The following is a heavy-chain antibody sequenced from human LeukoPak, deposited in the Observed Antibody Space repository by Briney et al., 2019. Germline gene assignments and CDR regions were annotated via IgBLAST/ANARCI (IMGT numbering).Heavy chain of an antibody. D-gene: IGHD3-10*01. CDR1: GFTFSNYA. Sequence: GGSLRLSCVASGFTFSNYAMSWVRQAPGKGLELVSGIYGSDDKTVYGDSVKGRFTISRDNSRNTLYLEMNSLRAEDTAVYYCTKWSGFGNDWGQGTLVTVSS. CDR3: TKWSGFGND. J-gene: IGHJ4*02. V-gene: IGHV3-23*01. CDR2: IYGSDDKT.